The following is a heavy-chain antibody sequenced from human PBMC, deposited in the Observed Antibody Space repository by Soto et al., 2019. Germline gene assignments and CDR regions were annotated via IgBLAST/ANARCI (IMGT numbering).Heavy chain of an antibody. Sequence: AAVTVSCKASGGTFSSYANSWVRQAPGQGLEWIGGIIPIFGTANYAQKFQGRVTITADESTSTAYMELSSLRSEDTAVYYCARLERGYDFWSGIPSEGYYFDYWGQGTLVTVSS. CDR2: IIPIFGTA. D-gene: IGHD3-3*01. J-gene: IGHJ4*02. V-gene: IGHV1-69*13. CDR1: GGTFSSYA. CDR3: ARLERGYDFWSGIPSEGYYFDY.